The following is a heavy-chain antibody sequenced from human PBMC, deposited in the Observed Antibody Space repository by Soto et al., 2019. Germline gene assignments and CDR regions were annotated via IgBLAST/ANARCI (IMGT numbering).Heavy chain of an antibody. Sequence: QVRLVQSGAEVKKPGASVKVSCKASGYTFTSYGISWVRQAPGQGLEWMGWISAYNGNTNYAQKRQGRVTMTTDTSTSTAYMELRSLGSDDTAVYYCARASTYYYDSSGYYFDYWGQGTLVTVSS. V-gene: IGHV1-18*01. J-gene: IGHJ4*02. CDR1: GYTFTSYG. CDR2: ISAYNGNT. D-gene: IGHD3-22*01. CDR3: ARASTYYYDSSGYYFDY.